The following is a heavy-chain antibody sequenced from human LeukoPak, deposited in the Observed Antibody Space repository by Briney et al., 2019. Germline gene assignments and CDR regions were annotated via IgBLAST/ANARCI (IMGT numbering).Heavy chain of an antibody. D-gene: IGHD3-16*01. V-gene: IGHV3-7*03. Sequence: GGSLRLSCAASGFTFSSYWMSWVRQAPGKGLEWVANIKQDGSEKYYVDSVRGRFTISRDNAKNSLYLQMSNLRAEDTAVYFCARGGGLDVWGQGATVTVSS. CDR2: IKQDGSEK. CDR1: GFTFSSYW. J-gene: IGHJ6*02. CDR3: ARGGGLDV.